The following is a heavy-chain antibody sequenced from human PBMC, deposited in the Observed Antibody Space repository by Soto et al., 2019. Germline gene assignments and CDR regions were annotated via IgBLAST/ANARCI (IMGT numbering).Heavy chain of an antibody. D-gene: IGHD3-3*02. CDR2: MNPNSGNT. V-gene: IGHV1-8*01. CDR1: GYTFTSYD. CDR3: ASVAAFLEPDADDY. Sequence: ASVKVSCKASGYTFTSYDINWVRQATGQGLEWMGWMNPNSGNTGYAQKFQGRVTMTRNTSISTAYMELSSLRSEDTAVYYCASVAAFLEPDADDYWGQGTLVTVSS. J-gene: IGHJ4*02.